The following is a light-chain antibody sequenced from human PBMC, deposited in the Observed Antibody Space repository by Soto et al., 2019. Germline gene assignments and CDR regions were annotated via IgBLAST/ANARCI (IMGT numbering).Light chain of an antibody. CDR2: KAS. Sequence: DIQMTQSPSTLSGSVGDRVTITCRASQTISSWLAWYQQKPGKAPKLLIYKASTLKSGVPSRFSGSGSGTEFTLTSSSLQPDDFATYYCQHSNSHSEEFGEGTK. V-gene: IGKV1-5*03. J-gene: IGKJ1*01. CDR1: QTISSW. CDR3: QHSNSHSEE.